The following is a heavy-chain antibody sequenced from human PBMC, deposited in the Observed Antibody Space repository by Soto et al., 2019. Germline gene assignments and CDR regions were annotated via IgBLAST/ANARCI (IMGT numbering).Heavy chain of an antibody. D-gene: IGHD6-19*01. CDR2: IIPIFGTA. CDR3: ARDIYSSGWYGSYYYGMDV. V-gene: IGHV1-69*06. CDR1: GGTFSSYA. J-gene: IGHJ6*02. Sequence: QVQLVQSGAEVKKPGSSVKVSCKASGGTFSSYAISWVRQAPGQGLEWMGGIIPIFGTANYAQKFQGRVTITADKSTSTAYMELSSLRSEDTAVYYCARDIYSSGWYGSYYYGMDVWGQGTTVTVSS.